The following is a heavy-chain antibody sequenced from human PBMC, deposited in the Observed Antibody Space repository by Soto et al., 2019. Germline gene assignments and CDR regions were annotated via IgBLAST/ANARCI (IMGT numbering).Heavy chain of an antibody. V-gene: IGHV4-59*01. Sequence: PSETLSLTCTVSGGSISSYCWSWIRQPPGKGLEWIGYIYYSGSTNYNPSLKSRVTISVDTSKNQFSLKLSSVTAADTAVYYCARVGYSSGFNWFDPWGQGTLVTVSS. J-gene: IGHJ5*02. D-gene: IGHD6-19*01. CDR1: GGSISSYC. CDR3: ARVGYSSGFNWFDP. CDR2: IYYSGST.